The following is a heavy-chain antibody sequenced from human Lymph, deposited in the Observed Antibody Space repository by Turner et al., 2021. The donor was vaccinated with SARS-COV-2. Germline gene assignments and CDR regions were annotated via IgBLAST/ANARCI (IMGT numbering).Heavy chain of an antibody. D-gene: IGHD5-12*01. Sequence: QVQLVESGGGEVQPGRSLRLSCAASGFTFSSYAMHWVRQAQVMGMEWVALISYDGSNKYYADSVKGRFTISRDNSKNTLYLQMNSLRADDTAVYYCARDMGGFTDYWGQGTLVTVSS. CDR2: ISYDGSNK. CDR3: ARDMGGFTDY. J-gene: IGHJ4*02. CDR1: GFTFSSYA. V-gene: IGHV3-30-3*01.